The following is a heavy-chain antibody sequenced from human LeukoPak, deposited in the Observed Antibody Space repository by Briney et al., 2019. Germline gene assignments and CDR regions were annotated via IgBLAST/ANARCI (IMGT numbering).Heavy chain of an antibody. D-gene: IGHD6-13*01. Sequence: SETLPLTCSVSGGSISGCYWNWIRQPPGKGLEWIGYMYYGGSTNYSPSLKSRVSMSADTSRNQLSLKLTSVTAADTAVYYCARSLPATVAGANWYDPWGQGTLVTVSS. V-gene: IGHV4-59*01. J-gene: IGHJ5*02. CDR3: ARSLPATVAGANWYDP. CDR2: MYYGGST. CDR1: GGSISGCY.